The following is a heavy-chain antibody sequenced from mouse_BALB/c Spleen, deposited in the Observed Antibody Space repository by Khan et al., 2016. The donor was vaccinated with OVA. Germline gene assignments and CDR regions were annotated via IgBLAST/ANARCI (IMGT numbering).Heavy chain of an antibody. J-gene: IGHJ3*01. CDR2: MNPSTGYN. Sequence: QVQLKESGAELAKPGASVKMSCKASGYTFSSYWMHWVKQRPGQGLEWIGYMNPSTGYNEYNQKFKDKATLTADKSSSTAYMQLSSLTSEDSAVYYGSRSPVLRYSAFAYWGLGTLVTSSA. V-gene: IGHV1-7*01. D-gene: IGHD6-1*01. CDR1: GYTFSSYW. CDR3: SRSPVLRYSAFAY.